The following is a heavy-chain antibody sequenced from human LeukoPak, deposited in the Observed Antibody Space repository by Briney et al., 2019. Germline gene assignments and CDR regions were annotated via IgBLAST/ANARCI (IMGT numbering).Heavy chain of an antibody. V-gene: IGHV1-46*01. J-gene: IGHJ6*03. CDR3: ARAETVRYFDWLLSGVYYYYMDV. Sequence: ASVKVSCKASGYTFTSYYMHWVRQAPGQGLEWMGIINPSGGSTSYAQKFQGRVTMTRNTSISTAYMELSSLRSEDTAVYYCARAETVRYFDWLLSGVYYYYMDVWGKGTTVTISS. CDR1: GYTFTSYY. CDR2: INPSGGST. D-gene: IGHD3-9*01.